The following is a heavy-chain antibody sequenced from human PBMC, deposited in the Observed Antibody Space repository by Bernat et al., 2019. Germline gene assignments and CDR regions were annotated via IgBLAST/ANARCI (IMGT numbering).Heavy chain of an antibody. CDR2: IYPGDSDT. J-gene: IGHJ2*01. CDR3: ARLHSERAAMVEGGDYWYFDL. D-gene: IGHD5-18*01. V-gene: IGHV5-51*01. CDR1: GYSFTSYW. Sequence: EVQLVQSGAEVKKPGESLKISCKGSGYSFTSYWIGWVRQMPGKGLEWMGIIYPGDSDTRYSPSFQGQVTISADKSISTAYLQWSSLKASDTAMYYCARLHSERAAMVEGGDYWYFDLWGRGTLVTVSS.